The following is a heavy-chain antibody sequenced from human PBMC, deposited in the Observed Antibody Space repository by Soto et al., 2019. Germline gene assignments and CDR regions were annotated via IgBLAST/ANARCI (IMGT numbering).Heavy chain of an antibody. D-gene: IGHD3-22*01. CDR3: ARRGITMIVVVENAFDI. J-gene: IGHJ3*02. Sequence: SETHSLTCIVSGGTIGSSNWWSWVRQPPGKGLEWIGSIYYSGSTYYNPSLKSRVTISVDTSKNQFSLKLSSVTAADTAVYYCARRGITMIVVVENAFDIWGQGTMVTVSS. V-gene: IGHV4-39*01. CDR2: IYYSGST. CDR1: GGTIGSSNW.